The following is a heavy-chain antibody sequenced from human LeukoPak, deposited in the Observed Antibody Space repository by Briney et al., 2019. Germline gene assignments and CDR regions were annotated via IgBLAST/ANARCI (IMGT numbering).Heavy chain of an antibody. Sequence: SETLSLTCTVSGGSISSYYWSWIRQPPGKGLEWIGYIYYSGSTNYNPSLKSRVTISVDTSKNQFSLKLSSVTAADTAVYYCARFSSGWYYPGGFDPWGQGTLVTVSS. J-gene: IGHJ5*02. CDR1: GGSISSYY. CDR3: ARFSSGWYYPGGFDP. D-gene: IGHD6-19*01. V-gene: IGHV4-59*01. CDR2: IYYSGST.